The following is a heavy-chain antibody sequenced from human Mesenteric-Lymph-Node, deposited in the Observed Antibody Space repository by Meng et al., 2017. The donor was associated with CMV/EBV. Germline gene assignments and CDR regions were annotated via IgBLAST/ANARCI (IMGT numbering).Heavy chain of an antibody. CDR2: IYHSGST. CDR3: ARIRGFGELLYYDY. V-gene: IGHV4-4*02. D-gene: IGHD3-10*01. Sequence: SGGSISSSHWWSWVRQPPGKGLEWIGEIYHSGSTNYNPSLKSRVTISVDKSKNQFSLKLSSVTAADTAVYYCARIRGFGELLYYDYWGQGTLVTVSS. J-gene: IGHJ4*02. CDR1: GGSISSSHW.